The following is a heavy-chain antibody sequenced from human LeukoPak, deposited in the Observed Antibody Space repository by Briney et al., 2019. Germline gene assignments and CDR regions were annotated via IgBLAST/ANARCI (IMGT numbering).Heavy chain of an antibody. CDR2: ISYDGTKQ. CDR3: AKDRIAAAGTLDY. V-gene: IGHV3-30-3*01. Sequence: GGSLRLSCAASGFPFNTYAMHWVGQAPGKGLEWVAVISYDGTKQYYADSVKGRFTISRDNSKNTLYLQMNSLRGEDTAVYYCAKDRIAAAGTLDYWGQGTLVTVSS. CDR1: GFPFNTYA. J-gene: IGHJ4*02. D-gene: IGHD6-13*01.